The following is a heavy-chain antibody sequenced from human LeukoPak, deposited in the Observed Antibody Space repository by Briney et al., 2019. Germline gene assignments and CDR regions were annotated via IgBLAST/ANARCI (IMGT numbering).Heavy chain of an antibody. CDR3: AKDLYSSSWYPYDYYGMDV. D-gene: IGHD6-13*01. Sequence: PGGSLRLSCAASGFTFSSYSMNWVRQAPGKGLEWVSYISSSSSTIYYADSVKGRFTISRDNAKNSLYLQMNSLRAEDTAVYYCAKDLYSSSWYPYDYYGMDVWGQGTTVTVSS. J-gene: IGHJ6*02. V-gene: IGHV3-48*01. CDR2: ISSSSSTI. CDR1: GFTFSSYS.